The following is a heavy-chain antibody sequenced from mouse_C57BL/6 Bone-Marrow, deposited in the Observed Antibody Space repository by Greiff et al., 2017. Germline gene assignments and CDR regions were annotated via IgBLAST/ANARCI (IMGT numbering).Heavy chain of an antibody. CDR3: ASDCYDVHFAY. CDR2: IFPGSGST. Sequence: QVQLQQSGPELVKPGASVKISCKASGYTFTDYNINWVKQRPGQGLEWIGWIFPGSGSTYYNEKFKGKATLTVDQSSSTAYMLLSSLTSEDAAGYFCASDCYDVHFAYWGQGTLVTVSA. CDR1: GYTFTDYN. V-gene: IGHV1-75*01. J-gene: IGHJ3*01. D-gene: IGHD2-12*01.